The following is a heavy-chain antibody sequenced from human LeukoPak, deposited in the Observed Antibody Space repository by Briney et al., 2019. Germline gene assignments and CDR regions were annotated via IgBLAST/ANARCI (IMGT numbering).Heavy chain of an antibody. Sequence: ASETLSLTCTVSGGSISSYHWSWIRQSQGKGLEWIGYIYYSGSTNYNPSLKSRVTISLDTSKNQFSLKLISVTAADTAVYYCARAYGGYSSSPYNWLDPWGQGTLVTVSS. CDR1: GGSISSYH. CDR2: IYYSGST. J-gene: IGHJ5*02. V-gene: IGHV4-59*01. CDR3: ARAYGGYSSSPYNWLDP. D-gene: IGHD6-6*01.